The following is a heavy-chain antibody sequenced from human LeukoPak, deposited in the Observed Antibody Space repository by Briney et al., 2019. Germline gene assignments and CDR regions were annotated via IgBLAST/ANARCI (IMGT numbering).Heavy chain of an antibody. CDR3: ASTTDDYGDNMDAFDI. V-gene: IGHV4-30-2*01. D-gene: IGHD4-17*01. J-gene: IGHJ3*02. CDR2: IYHSGST. CDR1: GGSISSGGYS. Sequence: PSQTLSLTCAVSGGSISSGGYSWSWIRQPPGKGLEWLGYIYHSGSTYYNPSLKSRVTISVDRSKNQFSLKLSSVTAADTAVYYCASTTDDYGDNMDAFDIWGQGTMVTVSS.